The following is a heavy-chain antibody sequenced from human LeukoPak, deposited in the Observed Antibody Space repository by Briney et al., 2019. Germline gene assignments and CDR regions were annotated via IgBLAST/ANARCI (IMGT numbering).Heavy chain of an antibody. CDR1: GFIFSSYW. Sequence: GGSLRLSCAASGFIFSSYWMHWVRQAPGKGLVWVSRINSDGSSTSYADSVKGRFTIFRDNAKNTLYLQMNSLRAEDTAVYYCARVSGSYGIDYWGQGTLVTVSS. D-gene: IGHD1-26*01. J-gene: IGHJ4*02. CDR3: ARVSGSYGIDY. CDR2: INSDGSST. V-gene: IGHV3-74*01.